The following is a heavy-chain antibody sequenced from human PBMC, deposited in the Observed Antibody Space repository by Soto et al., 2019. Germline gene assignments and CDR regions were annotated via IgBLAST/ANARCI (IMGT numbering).Heavy chain of an antibody. Sequence: GSLRLSCAASGFTFSSYAMSWVRQAPGKGLEWVSAISGSGGSTYYADSVKGRFTISRDNSKNTLYLQMNSLRAEDTAVYYCAKALLAYDSSGYYYGYYYYGMDVWGQGTTVTVSS. CDR1: GFTFSSYA. D-gene: IGHD3-22*01. CDR3: AKALLAYDSSGYYYGYYYYGMDV. J-gene: IGHJ6*02. V-gene: IGHV3-23*01. CDR2: ISGSGGST.